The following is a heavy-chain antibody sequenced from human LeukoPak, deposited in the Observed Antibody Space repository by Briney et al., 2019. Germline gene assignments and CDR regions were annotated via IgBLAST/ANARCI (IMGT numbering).Heavy chain of an antibody. D-gene: IGHD1-26*01. CDR2: INPNSGGT. CDR3: ARVRRGGSYFAFDI. Sequence: ASVKVSCKASGYTFTGYYMHWVRQAPGQGLEWMGWINPNSGGTNYAQKFQGRVTMTRDTSISTAYMELSRLRSDDTAVYYCARVRRGGSYFAFDIWGQGTMVTVSS. V-gene: IGHV1-2*02. CDR1: GYTFTGYY. J-gene: IGHJ3*02.